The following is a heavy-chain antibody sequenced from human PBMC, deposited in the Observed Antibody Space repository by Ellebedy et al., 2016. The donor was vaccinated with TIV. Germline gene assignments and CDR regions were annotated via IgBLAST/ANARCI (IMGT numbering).Heavy chain of an antibody. CDR3: ARDRRHLPDY. J-gene: IGHJ4*02. V-gene: IGHV3-30*03. Sequence: GESLKISCAASGFTFSSYGMHWVRQAPGKGLEWVAVISYDGSNKYYADSVKGRFTISRDNSKNTLYLQMNSLRAEDTAVYYCARDRRHLPDYWGQGTLVTVSS. CDR1: GFTFSSYG. CDR2: ISYDGSNK.